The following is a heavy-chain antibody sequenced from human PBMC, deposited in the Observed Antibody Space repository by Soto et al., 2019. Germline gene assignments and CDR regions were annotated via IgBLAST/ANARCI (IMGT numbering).Heavy chain of an antibody. CDR2: IYYIGST. J-gene: IGHJ6*02. CDR1: GGSISSGGYY. V-gene: IGHV4-31*11. CDR3: VRDLRFGDYYGMDV. Sequence: QVQLQESGPGLVKPSQTLSLTCAVSGGSISSGGYYWSWIRQHPGKGLEWIGYIYYIGSTYYNPSLQSRVTISVDTSKNQFSLKLSSVTAADTAVYYCVRDLRFGDYYGMDVWGQGTTVTVSS. D-gene: IGHD3-10*01.